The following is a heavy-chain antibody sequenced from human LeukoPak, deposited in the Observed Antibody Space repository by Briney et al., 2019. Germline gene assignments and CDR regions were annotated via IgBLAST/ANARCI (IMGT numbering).Heavy chain of an antibody. CDR3: ARAPMGTAALY. D-gene: IGHD2-2*01. J-gene: IGHJ4*02. CDR1: GYTFTNFD. V-gene: IGHV1-8*01. CDR2: MNPVSGNA. Sequence: PSVKVSCKASGYTFTNFDINWVRRAPGQGLEWMGWMNPVSGNAGSAQKFQGRVTSTGDTSISTAYMELSSLRSDDTAVYYCARAPMGTAALYWGQGTLVTVSS.